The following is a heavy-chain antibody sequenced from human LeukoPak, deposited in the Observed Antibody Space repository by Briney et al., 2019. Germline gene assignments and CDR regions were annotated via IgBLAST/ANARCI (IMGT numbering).Heavy chain of an antibody. V-gene: IGHV3-7*04. Sequence: GGSLRLSCAASGFTFRSSGMYWVRQAPGKGLEWVANVKEDGTEKYYVDSVKGRFTISRDNSKNSLFLQMNSLRVEDTAVYYCARAFATSRGYWGQGTLVTVSS. CDR3: ARAFATSRGY. CDR1: GFTFRSSG. D-gene: IGHD3-3*01. CDR2: VKEDGTEK. J-gene: IGHJ4*02.